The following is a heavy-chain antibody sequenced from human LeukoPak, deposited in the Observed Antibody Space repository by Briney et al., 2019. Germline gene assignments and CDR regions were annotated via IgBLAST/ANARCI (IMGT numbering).Heavy chain of an antibody. D-gene: IGHD6-19*01. CDR3: ARVSEVQVEKQLHYYFDY. CDR2: IIPIFGTT. J-gene: IGHJ4*02. V-gene: IGHV1-69*13. CDR1: GGTXTIYA. Sequence: SVKVSCKASGGTXTIYAISWVRHGPGQGLEWMGVIIPIFGTTNYAQTFQGRVTITADETTSTDYMELSSLRSEDTAVYCCARVSEVQVEKQLHYYFDYWGQGTLVTVSS.